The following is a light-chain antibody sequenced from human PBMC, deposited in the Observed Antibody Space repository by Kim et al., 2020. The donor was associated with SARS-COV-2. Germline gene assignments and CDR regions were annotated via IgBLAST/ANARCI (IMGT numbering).Light chain of an antibody. J-gene: IGLJ2*01. CDR3: QVWDSSTGVV. Sequence: SYELTQPLSVSVALGQTARITCGGNNIGSKNVHWYQQKPGQAPVLVIYRDSNRPSGIPERFSGSNSGNTATLTISRAQAGDGADYYCQVWDSSTGVVFGG. V-gene: IGLV3-9*01. CDR2: RDS. CDR1: NIGSKN.